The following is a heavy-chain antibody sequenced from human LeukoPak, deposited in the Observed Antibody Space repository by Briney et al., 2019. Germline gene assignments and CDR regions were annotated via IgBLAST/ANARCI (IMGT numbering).Heavy chain of an antibody. CDR2: IRSKAFGGTT. Sequence: GGSLRLSCTASGFTFGDYAMNWVRHAPGKGLEWVGFIRSKAFGGTTEYAASVKGRFTISRDDSKSIAYLQMNSLKTEDTAVYYCTRCIAVAEPLDYWGQGTLVTVSS. V-gene: IGHV3-49*04. J-gene: IGHJ4*02. CDR1: GFTFGDYA. D-gene: IGHD6-19*01. CDR3: TRCIAVAEPLDY.